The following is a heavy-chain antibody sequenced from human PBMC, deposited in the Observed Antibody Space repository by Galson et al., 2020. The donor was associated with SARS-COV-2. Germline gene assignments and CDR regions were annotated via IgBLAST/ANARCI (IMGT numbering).Heavy chain of an antibody. V-gene: IGHV4-59*01. CDR1: GVSISSYY. Sequence: SETLSLTCTVSGVSISSYYWSWIRQPPGKGLEWIGYIYYSGSTNYNPSLKSRVTISVDTSKNQFSLKLSSVTAADTAVYYCSGYYLAYFDYWGQGTLVTVSS. CDR3: SGYYLAYFDY. J-gene: IGHJ4*02. D-gene: IGHD3-22*01. CDR2: IYYSGST.